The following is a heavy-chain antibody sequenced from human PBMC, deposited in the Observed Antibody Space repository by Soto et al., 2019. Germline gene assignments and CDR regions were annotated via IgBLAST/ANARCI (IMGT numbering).Heavy chain of an antibody. CDR3: ARAPYHYDSSGYYHFDY. CDR1: DGSISSGDYY. D-gene: IGHD3-22*01. CDR2: INYSGST. J-gene: IGHJ4*02. V-gene: IGHV4-30-4*01. Sequence: QVQLQESGPGLVKPSQTLSLTCTVSDGSISSGDYYWSWIRQPPGKGLEWIGYINYSGSTYYNPSLKRRVTISVATSRNQFSLKLSSVTAADTAVYYCARAPYHYDSSGYYHFDYWGQGTLVTVSS.